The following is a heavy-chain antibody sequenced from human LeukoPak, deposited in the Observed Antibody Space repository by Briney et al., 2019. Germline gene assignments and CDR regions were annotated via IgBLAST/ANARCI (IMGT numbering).Heavy chain of an antibody. J-gene: IGHJ4*02. V-gene: IGHV3-30-3*01. Sequence: GGSLRLSCAASGFTFSSYAMHWVRQAPGKGLEWVAVISYDESNKYYADSVKGRFTISRDNAKNSLYLQMNSLRAEDTAIYYCAKVLVGDDYGDYVFDYWGQGTLVTVSS. D-gene: IGHD4-17*01. CDR1: GFTFSSYA. CDR2: ISYDESNK. CDR3: AKVLVGDDYGDYVFDY.